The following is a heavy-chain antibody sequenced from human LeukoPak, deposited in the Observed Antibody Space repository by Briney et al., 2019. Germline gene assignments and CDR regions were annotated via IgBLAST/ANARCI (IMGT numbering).Heavy chain of an antibody. CDR3: AKPGRYSSGWYAEYFQH. Sequence: PGGSLRLSCAASGFTFDDYAMLWVRQAPGKGLEWVSGISWNSGSIGYADSVKGRFTISRDNAKNSLYLQMNSLRAEDTALYYCAKPGRYSSGWYAEYFQHWGQGTLVTVSS. CDR1: GFTFDDYA. CDR2: ISWNSGSI. D-gene: IGHD6-19*01. J-gene: IGHJ1*01. V-gene: IGHV3-9*01.